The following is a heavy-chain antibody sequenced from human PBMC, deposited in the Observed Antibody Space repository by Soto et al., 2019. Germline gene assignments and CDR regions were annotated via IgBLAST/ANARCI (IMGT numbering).Heavy chain of an antibody. J-gene: IGHJ4*02. CDR2: ISSSGSTI. D-gene: IGHD3-3*02. V-gene: IGHV3-11*01. CDR3: VRSFLEWPPAPGY. CDR1: GFTFSDYY. Sequence: LRLSCAASGFTFSDYYMSWIRQAPGKGLEWVSYISSSGSTIYYADSVKGRFTISRDNAKNSLYPQMNSLRAEDTAVYYCVRSFLEWPPAPGYWGQGTLVTVSS.